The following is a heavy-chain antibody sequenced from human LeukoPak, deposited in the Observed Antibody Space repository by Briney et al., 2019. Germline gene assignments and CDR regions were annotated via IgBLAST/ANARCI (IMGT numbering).Heavy chain of an antibody. Sequence: GGSLRLSCAASGFTFSSYDMHWGRQATGKGLEWVSAIGTAGDTYYPGSVKGRFTISRENAKNSLYLQMNSLRAGDTAVYYCARGGTGSNDRGDWFDPWGQGTLVTVSS. CDR3: ARGGTGSNDRGDWFDP. J-gene: IGHJ5*02. D-gene: IGHD1-1*01. CDR1: GFTFSSYD. CDR2: IGTAGDT. V-gene: IGHV3-13*01.